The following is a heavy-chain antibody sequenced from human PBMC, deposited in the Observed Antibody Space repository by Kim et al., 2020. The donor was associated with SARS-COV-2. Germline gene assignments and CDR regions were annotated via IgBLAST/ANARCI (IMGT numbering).Heavy chain of an antibody. D-gene: IGHD6-6*01. V-gene: IGHV4-30-2*05. Sequence: SLKSRVTISVDTSKNQFSLKLSSVTAADTAVYYCARGHEYSSLAGIWFDPWGQGTLVTVSS. J-gene: IGHJ5*02. CDR3: ARGHEYSSLAGIWFDP.